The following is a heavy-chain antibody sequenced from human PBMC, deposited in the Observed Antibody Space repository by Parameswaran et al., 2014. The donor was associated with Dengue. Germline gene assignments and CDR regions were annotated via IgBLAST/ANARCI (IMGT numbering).Heavy chain of an antibody. V-gene: IGHV1-46*01. CDR3: ARAHHSSEDAFDI. D-gene: IGHD3-22*01. J-gene: IGHJ3*02. Sequence: WVRQAPGQGLEWMGIINPSGGSTSYAQKFQGRVTMTRDTSTSTVYMELSSLRSEDTAVYYCARAHHSSEDAFDIWGQGTMVTVSS. CDR2: INPSGGST.